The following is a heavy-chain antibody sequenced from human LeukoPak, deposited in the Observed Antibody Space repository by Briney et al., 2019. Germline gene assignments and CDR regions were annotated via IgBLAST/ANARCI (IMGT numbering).Heavy chain of an antibody. Sequence: SETLSLTCSVVAGSVIGGSYYGSWIRQPAGKGLEWLGRIYTSGSTNYNPSLKSRVTISVDTSKNQFSLKLSSVTAADTAVYYSTRGARRSGYSIDYWGQGTLVTVSS. V-gene: IGHV4-61*02. CDR3: TRGARRSGYSIDY. J-gene: IGHJ4*02. D-gene: IGHD3-3*01. CDR2: IYTSGST. CDR1: AGSVIGGSYY.